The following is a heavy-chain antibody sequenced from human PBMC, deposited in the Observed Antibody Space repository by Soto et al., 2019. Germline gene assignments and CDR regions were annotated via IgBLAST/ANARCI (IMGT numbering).Heavy chain of an antibody. CDR2: IYRGGDT. Sequence: EVQLVESGGGLVQPGGSLRLSCAVSGFTVSYNYMSWVRQAPGKGPEWVSVIYRGGDTFYADSVKGRFTISRDNSKNTLHLQMDSLRPEDTAVYYCAKKRGSVGEYWWGDAFDVWGQGTVVTVSS. V-gene: IGHV3-53*04. J-gene: IGHJ3*01. D-gene: IGHD3-10*01. CDR1: GFTVSYNY. CDR3: AKKRGSVGEYWWGDAFDV.